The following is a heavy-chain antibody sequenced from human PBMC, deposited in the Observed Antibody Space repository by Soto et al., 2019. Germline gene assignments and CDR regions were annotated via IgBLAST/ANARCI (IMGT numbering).Heavy chain of an antibody. V-gene: IGHV4-4*07. CDR2: IYTSASI. CDR1: GADINTYS. D-gene: IGHD6-19*01. J-gene: IGHJ6*02. CDR3: ARDREAGYNFYYGMDV. Sequence: SETLSLTCSVSGADINTYSWTWIRQPAGKGREWIGRIYTSASINYNPSLKGRVTLSVDTSTNQVSLSLASVTAADTAIYYCARDREAGYNFYYGMDVWGQGTTVTVSS.